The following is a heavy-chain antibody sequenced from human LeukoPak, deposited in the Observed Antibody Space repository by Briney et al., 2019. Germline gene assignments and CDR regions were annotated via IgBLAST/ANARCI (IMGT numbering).Heavy chain of an antibody. D-gene: IGHD4-17*01. CDR1: GGSVSSFY. Sequence: SETLSLTCTVSGGSVSSFYWTWIRQPAGKGLEWIGRIYTSGSTSYNPSLKSRVTISVDKSKNQFSLKLTSVTAADTAVYYCAKVHGATPFLDYWAREPWSPSPQ. CDR3: AKVHGATPFLDY. V-gene: IGHV4-4*07. CDR2: IYTSGST. J-gene: IGHJ4*02.